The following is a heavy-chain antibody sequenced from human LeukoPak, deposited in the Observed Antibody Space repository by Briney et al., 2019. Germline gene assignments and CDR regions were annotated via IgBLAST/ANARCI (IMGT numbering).Heavy chain of an antibody. V-gene: IGHV3-23*01. J-gene: IGHJ3*02. CDR3: ATAELLSYGSGSYYSDAFDI. Sequence: GGSLRLSCAASGFTFSSYAMSWVRQAPGKGLEWVSAISGSGGSTYYADSVKGRFTISRDNSKNTLYPQMNSLRAEDTAVYYCATAELLSYGSGSYYSDAFDIWGQGTMVTVSS. CDR1: GFTFSSYA. CDR2: ISGSGGST. D-gene: IGHD3-10*01.